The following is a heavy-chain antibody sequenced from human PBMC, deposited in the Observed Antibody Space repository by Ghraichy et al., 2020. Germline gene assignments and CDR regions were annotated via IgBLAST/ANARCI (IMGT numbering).Heavy chain of an antibody. J-gene: IGHJ4*02. CDR3: AKRRHYYDSSSLDY. Sequence: GGSLRLSCAASGFIFSSYAMSWVRQAPGKGLEWVSAISGSGGSTYYADSVKGRFTISRDNSKNTLYLQMNSLRAEDTAVYYCAKRRHYYDSSSLDYWGQGTLVTVSS. CDR1: GFIFSSYA. V-gene: IGHV3-23*01. D-gene: IGHD3-22*01. CDR2: ISGSGGST.